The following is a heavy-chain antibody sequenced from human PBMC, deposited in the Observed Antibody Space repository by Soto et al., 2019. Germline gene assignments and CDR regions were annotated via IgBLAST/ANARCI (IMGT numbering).Heavy chain of an antibody. D-gene: IGHD1-20*01. Sequence: PGESLKISCKGSGYSFTSYWIGWVRQMPGKGLEWMGIIYPGDSDTRYSPSFQGQVTISADKSISAAYVQWSSLKASDTAMYYCARHGTTYNATVGAFDIWGQGAMVTVS. V-gene: IGHV5-51*01. CDR2: IYPGDSDT. CDR1: GYSFTSYW. J-gene: IGHJ3*02. CDR3: ARHGTTYNATVGAFDI.